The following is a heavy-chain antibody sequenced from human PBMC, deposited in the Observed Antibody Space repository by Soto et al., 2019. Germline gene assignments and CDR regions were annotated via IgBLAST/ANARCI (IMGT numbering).Heavy chain of an antibody. V-gene: IGHV3-33*01. CDR3: ARGGYGGQSWYFEL. CDR2: LWHDGSNK. D-gene: IGHD5-18*01. CDR1: GFTFRSHL. J-gene: IGHJ2*01. Sequence: GGSLRLSCAASGFTFRSHLMHWVRQAPGKRLEWVAALWHDGSNKNYADFVKGRFSVSRDNYRSTLFLQMSDLRDEDTAVYYCARGGYGGQSWYFELWGRGTVVTVSS.